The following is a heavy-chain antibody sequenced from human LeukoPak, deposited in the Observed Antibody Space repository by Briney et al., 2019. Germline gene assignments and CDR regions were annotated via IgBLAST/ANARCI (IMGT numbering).Heavy chain of an antibody. J-gene: IGHJ4*02. CDR2: INPNSGGT. Sequence: ASVKVSCKASGYTFTGYYMHWVRQAPGQGLEWMGWINPNSGGTNYAQKFQGRVTMTRDTSISTAYMELSRLRSDDTAVYYCASSKGYCSDGSCSFDYWGQGTLVTVSS. CDR3: ASSKGYCSDGSCSFDY. V-gene: IGHV1-2*02. CDR1: GYTFTGYY. D-gene: IGHD2-15*01.